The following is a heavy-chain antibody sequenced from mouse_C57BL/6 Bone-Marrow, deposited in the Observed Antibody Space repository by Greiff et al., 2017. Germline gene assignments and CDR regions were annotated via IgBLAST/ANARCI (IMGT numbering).Heavy chain of an antibody. Sequence: QVQLQQSGAELARPGASVKLSCKASGYTFTSYGISWVKQRPGQGLEWIGEIYPRSGNTYYNEKFKGKATLTADKSSSTAYMELRSLTSEDSAVYVWARSRGGYDGFYYAMDYWGQGTSVTVSS. V-gene: IGHV1-81*01. J-gene: IGHJ4*01. D-gene: IGHD2-3*01. CDR2: IYPRSGNT. CDR3: ARSRGGYDGFYYAMDY. CDR1: GYTFTSYG.